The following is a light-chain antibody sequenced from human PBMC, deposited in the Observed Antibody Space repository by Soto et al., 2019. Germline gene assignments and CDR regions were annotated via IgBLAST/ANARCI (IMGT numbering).Light chain of an antibody. Sequence: EIVLTQSPGSLSLSPGESATLSCRASRSIISTYLGWFQQKPGQAPRLLIYASSNRATGIPDRFSGSGSGTEFTLTISRLEPEDFAVYYCQQYGNSYTFGQGTKLEIK. V-gene: IGKV3-20*01. CDR2: ASS. CDR3: QQYGNSYT. CDR1: RSIISTY. J-gene: IGKJ2*01.